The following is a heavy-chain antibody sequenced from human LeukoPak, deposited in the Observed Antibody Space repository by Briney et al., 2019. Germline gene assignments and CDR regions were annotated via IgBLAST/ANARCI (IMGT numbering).Heavy chain of an antibody. CDR1: GFTFRSYA. CDR2: ISGSGGST. CDR3: AKPNSGYTAFHI. D-gene: IGHD3-22*01. Sequence: GGSLRLSCATSGFTFRSYAMSWVRQAPGKGLEWVSAISGSGGSTYDADSVKGRFTISRDNSKNTLFLQMNSLRAEDTAVYYCAKPNSGYTAFHIWGQGTMVTVSS. J-gene: IGHJ3*02. V-gene: IGHV3-23*01.